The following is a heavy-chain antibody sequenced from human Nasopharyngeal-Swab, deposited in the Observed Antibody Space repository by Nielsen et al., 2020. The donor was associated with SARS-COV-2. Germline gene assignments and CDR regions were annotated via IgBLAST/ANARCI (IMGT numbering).Heavy chain of an antibody. D-gene: IGHD1-26*01. CDR2: INSDGSST. V-gene: IGHV3-74*01. Sequence: GGSLRLSCAASGFTFSSYWMHWVRRGPGKGPVWVSRINSDGSSTSYADSVKGRFTISRDNAKNTLYLQMNSLRAEDTAVYFCARGDLSGSRNGWFDPWGQGTLVTVSS. CDR3: ARGDLSGSRNGWFDP. CDR1: GFTFSSYW. J-gene: IGHJ5*02.